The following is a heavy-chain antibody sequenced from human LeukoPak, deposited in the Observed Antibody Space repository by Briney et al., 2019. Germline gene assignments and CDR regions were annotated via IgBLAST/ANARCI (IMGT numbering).Heavy chain of an antibody. CDR3: ARARGSYRDDAFDI. J-gene: IGHJ3*02. Sequence: PSETLSLTCSVSGGSISSSSYYWGWLRQPPGKGVEWVGSLYYSWITYYNPSLKTRVPISVDTSKHQFSLKLSSVTAADTAVYYCARARGSYRDDAFDIWGQGTMVTVSS. CDR1: GGSISSSSYY. CDR2: LYYSWIT. D-gene: IGHD1-26*01. V-gene: IGHV4-39*01.